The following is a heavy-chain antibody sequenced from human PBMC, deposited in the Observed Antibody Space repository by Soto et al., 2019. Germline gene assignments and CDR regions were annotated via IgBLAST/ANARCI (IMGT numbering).Heavy chain of an antibody. CDR3: ARDKGAGYYDFWSGYFNDAFDI. V-gene: IGHV3-7*01. D-gene: IGHD3-3*01. Sequence: GGSLRLSCAASGFTFSSYWMSWVRQAPGKGLEWVANIKQDGSEKYYVDSVKGRFTISRDNAKNSLYLQMNSLRAEDTAVYYCARDKGAGYYDFWSGYFNDAFDIWGQGTMVTVSS. CDR2: IKQDGSEK. CDR1: GFTFSSYW. J-gene: IGHJ3*02.